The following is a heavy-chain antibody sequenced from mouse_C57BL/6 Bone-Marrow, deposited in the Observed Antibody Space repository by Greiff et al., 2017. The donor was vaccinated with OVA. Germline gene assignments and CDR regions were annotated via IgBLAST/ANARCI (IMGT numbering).Heavy chain of an antibody. V-gene: IGHV1-50*01. CDR2: IDPSDSYT. Sequence: QVQLQQPGAELVKPGASVKLSCKASGYTFTSYWMQWVKQRPGQGLEWIGEIDPSDSYTNYNQKFKGKATLTVDTSSSTAYMQLSSLTSEDSAVYYCAREGYDGYYSDYGGQGTTLTVSS. CDR1: GYTFTSYW. D-gene: IGHD2-3*01. CDR3: AREGYDGYYSDY. J-gene: IGHJ2*01.